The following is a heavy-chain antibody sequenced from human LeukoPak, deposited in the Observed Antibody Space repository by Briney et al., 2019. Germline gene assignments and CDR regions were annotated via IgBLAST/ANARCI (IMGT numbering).Heavy chain of an antibody. CDR2: ISAYNGNT. D-gene: IGHD3-22*01. J-gene: IGHJ3*02. Sequence: ASVKVSCKASGGTFSSYAISWVRQAPGQGLEWMGWISAYNGNTNYAQKLQGRVTMTTDTSTSTAYMELRSLRSDDTAVYYCARCDYYDSSGDAFDIWGQGTMVTVSS. V-gene: IGHV1-18*01. CDR1: GGTFSSYA. CDR3: ARCDYYDSSGDAFDI.